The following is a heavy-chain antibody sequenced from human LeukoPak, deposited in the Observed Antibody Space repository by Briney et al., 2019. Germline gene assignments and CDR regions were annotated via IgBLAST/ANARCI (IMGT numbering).Heavy chain of an antibody. CDR1: GFTFDDYA. J-gene: IGHJ6*02. CDR2: IYSGGST. CDR3: AGDPLIAVAGNYYYYGMDV. D-gene: IGHD6-19*01. V-gene: IGHV3-66*01. Sequence: GGSLRLSCAASGFTFDDYAMHWVRQAPGKGLEWVSVIYSGGSTYYADSVKGRFTISRDNSKNTLYLQMNSLRAEDTAVYYCAGDPLIAVAGNYYYYGMDVWGQGTTVTVSS.